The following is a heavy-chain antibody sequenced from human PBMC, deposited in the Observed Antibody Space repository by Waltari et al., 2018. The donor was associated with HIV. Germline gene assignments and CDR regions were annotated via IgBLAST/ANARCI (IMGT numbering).Heavy chain of an antibody. Sequence: EVQLVEYGGGLVKPGGSLRLSCAAYGLTFSDAWMNWVRQAPGKGLEWVGRIKSSTDGGTIDYAAPVKGRFTISRDDSKNTLYLQMNSLKTEDTAVYFCTTDYWVVTAYWGQGTLVTVSS. CDR3: TTDYWVVTAY. CDR1: GLTFSDAW. J-gene: IGHJ4*02. V-gene: IGHV3-15*01. CDR2: IKSSTDGGTI. D-gene: IGHD2-21*02.